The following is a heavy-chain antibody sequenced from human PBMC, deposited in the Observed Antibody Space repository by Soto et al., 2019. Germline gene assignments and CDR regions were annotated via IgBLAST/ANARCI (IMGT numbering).Heavy chain of an antibody. J-gene: IGHJ5*02. CDR2: IWYDGSNK. CDR3: ARDSAHYYDSSGYLFDP. D-gene: IGHD3-22*01. Sequence: PGGSLRLSCAASGFTFSSYGMHWVRQAPGKGLEWVAVIWYDGSNKYCADSVKGRFTISRDNSKNTLYLQMNSLRAEDTAVYYCARDSAHYYDSSGYLFDPWGQGTLVTVSS. V-gene: IGHV3-33*01. CDR1: GFTFSSYG.